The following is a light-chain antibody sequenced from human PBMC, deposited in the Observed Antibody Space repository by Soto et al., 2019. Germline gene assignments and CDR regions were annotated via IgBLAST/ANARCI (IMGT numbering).Light chain of an antibody. Sequence: DIQMPQSPSSLSASVGDIVTITCRARQDISNHLAWFQQKPGQAPKSLIYDASSLQSGVPSNFSGSASGTHFTLIISSPQPEDCGTYYCHPYHNYHVSFGGGTKVEI. CDR3: HPYHNYHVS. J-gene: IGKJ4*01. CDR2: DAS. CDR1: QDISNH. V-gene: IGKV1-16*02.